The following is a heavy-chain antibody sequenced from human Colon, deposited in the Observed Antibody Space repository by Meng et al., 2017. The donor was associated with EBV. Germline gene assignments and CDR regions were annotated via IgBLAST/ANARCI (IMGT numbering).Heavy chain of an antibody. CDR2: LSYTGNI. J-gene: IGHJ4*02. V-gene: IGHV4-39*07. CDR1: GGSINSSSYF. CDR3: ARYLGSGNYNTFDL. D-gene: IGHD3-10*01. Sequence: LRWEGSGRGLVKPSGTLSLTCTVSGGSINSSSYFWGWSRQSPGKGLEWIACLSYTGNIYYNPSLKSQLTISLDTSKTQFSLKLSSVTAADTAVYFCARYLGSGNYNTFDLWGQGTLVTVSS.